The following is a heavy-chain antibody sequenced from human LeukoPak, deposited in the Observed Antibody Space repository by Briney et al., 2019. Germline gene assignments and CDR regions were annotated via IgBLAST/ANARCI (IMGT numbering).Heavy chain of an antibody. V-gene: IGHV3-30*02. Sequence: GGSLRLSCAASGFTFSSYGMHWVRQAPGKGLEWVAFIRYDGSNKYYADSVKGRFTISRDNSKNTLYLQMNSLRAEDTAVYYCAKDPKKIAAAGTPLDYWGQGTLVTVSP. J-gene: IGHJ4*02. CDR3: AKDPKKIAAAGTPLDY. CDR1: GFTFSSYG. D-gene: IGHD6-13*01. CDR2: IRYDGSNK.